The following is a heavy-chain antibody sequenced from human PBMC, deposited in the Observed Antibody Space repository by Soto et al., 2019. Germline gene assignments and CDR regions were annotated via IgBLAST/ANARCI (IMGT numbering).Heavy chain of an antibody. CDR2: IWYDGSNK. D-gene: IGHD1-1*01. Sequence: QVQLVESWGGVVQPGRSLRLSCAASGFTFSSYGMHWVRQAPGKGLEWVAVIWYDGSNKYYADSVKGRFTISRDNSKNTLYLQMNSLRAEDTAVYYCARDGIAGYGMDVWGQGTTVTVSS. CDR1: GFTFSSYG. CDR3: ARDGIAGYGMDV. J-gene: IGHJ6*02. V-gene: IGHV3-33*01.